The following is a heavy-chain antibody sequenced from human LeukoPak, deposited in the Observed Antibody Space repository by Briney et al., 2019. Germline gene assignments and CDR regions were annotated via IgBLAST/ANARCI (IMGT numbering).Heavy chain of an antibody. V-gene: IGHV4-59*08. D-gene: IGHD3-10*01. J-gene: IGHJ6*02. CDR1: GGSISSYY. CDR2: IYYSGST. CDR3: ARHWGDYYGSGSYSYYYGMDV. Sequence: SETLSLTCTVSGGSISSYYWSWIRQPPGKGLEWIGYIYYSGSTNYNPPLKSRVTISVDTSKNQFSLKLTSVTAADTAVYYCARHWGDYYGSGSYSYYYGMDVWGQGTTVTVSS.